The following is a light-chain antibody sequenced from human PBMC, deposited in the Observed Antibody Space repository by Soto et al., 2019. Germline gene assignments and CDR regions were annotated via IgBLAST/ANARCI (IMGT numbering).Light chain of an antibody. V-gene: IGLV2-14*01. CDR1: SSDVGGFNY. J-gene: IGLJ2*01. Sequence: QSVLTQPASVSGSPGQSITISCTGTSSDVGGFNYVAWYQQHPGKAPRLMIYEVTNRPSGVSNRFSGSKSGNTASLTISGLRAEDEGDYFCSSYTITSSLVLFGGGTKLTVL. CDR2: EVT. CDR3: SSYTITSSLVL.